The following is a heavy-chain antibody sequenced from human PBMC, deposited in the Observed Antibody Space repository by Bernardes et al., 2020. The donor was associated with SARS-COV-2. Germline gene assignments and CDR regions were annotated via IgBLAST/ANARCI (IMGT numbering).Heavy chain of an antibody. J-gene: IGHJ5*02. CDR2: IWYDGSNK. V-gene: IGHV3-33*01. CDR3: ARGGFNYPQPTNNWFDP. Sequence: GGSLRLSCAASGFTFSSYGMHWVRQAPGKGLEWVAVIWYDGSNKYYADSVKGRFTISRDNSKNTLYLQMNSLRAEDTAVYYCARGGFNYPQPTNNWFDPWGQGTLVTVSS. D-gene: IGHD4-4*01. CDR1: GFTFSSYG.